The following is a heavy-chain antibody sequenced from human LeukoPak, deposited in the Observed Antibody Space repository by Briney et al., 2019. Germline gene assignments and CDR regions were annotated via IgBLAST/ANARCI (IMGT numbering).Heavy chain of an antibody. CDR1: GFTFRSYE. CDR3: AKDVTVYSSSWYYFDY. V-gene: IGHV3-48*03. D-gene: IGHD6-13*01. J-gene: IGHJ4*02. CDR2: ISRSGSTI. Sequence: QTGGSLRLSCAASGFTFRSYEMNWVRQAPGKGLEWVSYISRSGSTIYYADSVKGRFTISRDNSKNSLHLQMNSLRTEDTALYYCAKDVTVYSSSWYYFDYWGQGTLVTVSS.